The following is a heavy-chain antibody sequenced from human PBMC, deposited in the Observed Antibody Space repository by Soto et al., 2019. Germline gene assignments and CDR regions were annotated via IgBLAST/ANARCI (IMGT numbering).Heavy chain of an antibody. Sequence: QVQLVQSGAEVKKPGASVKVSCKASGYTFTSYYMHWVRQAPGQGLEWMGIINPSGGSTSYAQKFQGRVTMTRDTSTSTVYMELSSLRSEDTAVYYCAREGTTVTTSFPFFDYWGQGTLVTVSS. CDR2: INPSGGST. CDR1: GYTFTSYY. J-gene: IGHJ4*02. V-gene: IGHV1-46*01. CDR3: AREGTTVTTSFPFFDY. D-gene: IGHD4-4*01.